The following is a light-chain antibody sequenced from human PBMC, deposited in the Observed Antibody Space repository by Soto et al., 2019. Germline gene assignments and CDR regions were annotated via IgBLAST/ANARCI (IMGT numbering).Light chain of an antibody. CDR3: QHANSFPLT. V-gene: IGKV1D-12*01. CDR2: AAS. CDR1: QGIGSW. J-gene: IGKJ4*01. Sequence: DIQMTQSPSSVSASVGDRVTITCRASQGIGSWLAWYQQKPGKAPKLLIYAASSLESGVPSRFSGSGSWTEFTLIINSLQPEDFATYYCQHANSFPLTFGGGTKVDIK.